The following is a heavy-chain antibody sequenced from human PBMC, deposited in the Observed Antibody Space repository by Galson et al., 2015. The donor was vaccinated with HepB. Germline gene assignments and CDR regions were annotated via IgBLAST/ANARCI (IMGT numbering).Heavy chain of an antibody. Sequence: LSLTCTVSGDSISSYYWGWIRQPPGKGLEWIGSIYHSGSTYYNPSLKSRVTISVDTSKNQFSLKLSSVTAADTAVYYCAREGCTNGVCSVDYWGQGTLVTVSS. D-gene: IGHD2-8*01. V-gene: IGHV4-38-2*02. CDR3: AREGCTNGVCSVDY. J-gene: IGHJ4*02. CDR2: IYHSGST. CDR1: GDSISSYY.